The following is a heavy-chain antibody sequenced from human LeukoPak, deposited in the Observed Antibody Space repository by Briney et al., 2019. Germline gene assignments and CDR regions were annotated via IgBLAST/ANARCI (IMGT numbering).Heavy chain of an antibody. CDR1: GYSISSGYY. V-gene: IGHV4-38-2*02. J-gene: IGHJ4*02. CDR2: IYHSGST. D-gene: IGHD2-21*01. Sequence: TSETLSLTCTVSGYSISSGYYWGWIRQPPGKGLEWIGSIYHSGSTYYNPSLKSRVTISVDTSKNQFSLKLSSVTAADTAVYYCARVSPTHIVMDWGQGTLVTVSS. CDR3: ARVSPTHIVMD.